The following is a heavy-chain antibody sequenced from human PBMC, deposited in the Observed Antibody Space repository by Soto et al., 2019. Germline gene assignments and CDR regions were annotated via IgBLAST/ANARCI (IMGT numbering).Heavy chain of an antibody. CDR2: IRDYNVKS. Sequence: QVQLVQSGAEVKKPGASVKVSCKASGYTFTSYGISWVRQAPGPGVEWMGWIRDYNVKSNYAQKFMGTVTMITDTPTRTVDMELRSPRPDDTVVYYWGRRDDFWNRYIDYWGQGTLVSVSS. CDR3: GRRDDFWNRYIDY. D-gene: IGHD3-3*01. J-gene: IGHJ4*02. CDR1: GYTFTSYG. V-gene: IGHV1-18*01.